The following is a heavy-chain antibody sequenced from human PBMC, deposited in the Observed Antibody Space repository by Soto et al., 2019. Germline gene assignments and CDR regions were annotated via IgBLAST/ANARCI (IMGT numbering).Heavy chain of an antibody. D-gene: IGHD6-13*01. CDR3: TRDASRDSSARGWFDP. CDR2: ISSNSAYI. CDR1: GFPFSGYA. Sequence: GGSLRLSCAASGFPFSGYAMNWVRQPPGRGLEWVSTISSNSAYIYYTDALRGRFTISRDNAKNSLHLQMNSLRAEDTAVYYCTRDASRDSSARGWFDPWGPGTLVTVSS. V-gene: IGHV3-21*01. J-gene: IGHJ5*02.